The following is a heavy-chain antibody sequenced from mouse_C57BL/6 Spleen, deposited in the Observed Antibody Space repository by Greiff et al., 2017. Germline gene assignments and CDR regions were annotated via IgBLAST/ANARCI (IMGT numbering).Heavy chain of an antibody. CDR2: ISSGGSYT. V-gene: IGHV5-6*01. CDR3: ARHEGGTGTFAY. CDR1: GFTFSSYG. J-gene: IGHJ3*01. Sequence: EVQLVESGGDLVKPGGSLKLSCAASGFTFSSYGMSWVRQTPDKRLEWVATISSGGSYTYYPDSVKGRFTISRDNAKNTLYLQMSSLKSEDTAMYYCARHEGGTGTFAYWGQGTLVTVSA. D-gene: IGHD4-1*01.